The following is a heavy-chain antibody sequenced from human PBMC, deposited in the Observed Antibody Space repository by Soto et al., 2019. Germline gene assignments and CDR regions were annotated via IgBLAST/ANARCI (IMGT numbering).Heavy chain of an antibody. J-gene: IGHJ6*03. CDR1: GGSISRGGHY. D-gene: IGHD3-10*01. CDR3: AGGSAYYYMDV. Sequence: SETLSLTCTVSGGSISRGGHYWSCIRQHPGKGLEWIGYIYYSGSTYYNPSLKSRVTISVDTSKNQFSLKLSSVTAADTAVYYCAGGSAYYYMDVWGKGTTVTVSS. V-gene: IGHV4-31*03. CDR2: IYYSGST.